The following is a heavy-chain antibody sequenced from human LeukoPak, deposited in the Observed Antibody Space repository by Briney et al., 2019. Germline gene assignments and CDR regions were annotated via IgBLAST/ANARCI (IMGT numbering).Heavy chain of an antibody. CDR3: AKLVGATTNF. Sequence: PGGSLRLSCAASGFSFGSNAMSWVRQAPGKGLEWASTISSSGDSTYYADSVKGRFTISRDISKNTLYLQMNSLRSEDTAVHYCAKLVGATTNFWGQGTLVTVSS. CDR1: GFSFGSNA. V-gene: IGHV3-23*01. CDR2: ISSSGDST. J-gene: IGHJ4*02. D-gene: IGHD1-26*01.